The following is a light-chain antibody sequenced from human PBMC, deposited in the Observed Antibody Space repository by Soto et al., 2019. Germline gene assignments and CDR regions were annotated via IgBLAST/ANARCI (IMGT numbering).Light chain of an antibody. V-gene: IGKV1-5*03. CDR1: QSISNW. CDR3: QQYNIS. J-gene: IGKJ1*01. Sequence: DIQMTQSPSTLSASVGDRVTITCRASQSISNWLAWYQQKPGKAPKLLIYKASSVESGVTSRFSGSGSGTDITITLSSQQPDDFATYYCQQYNISFGQGTKVEIK. CDR2: KAS.